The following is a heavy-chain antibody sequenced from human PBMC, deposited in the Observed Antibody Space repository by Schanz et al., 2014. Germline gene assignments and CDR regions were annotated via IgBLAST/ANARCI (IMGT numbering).Heavy chain of an antibody. Sequence: EVQLLESGGGLVQPGGSLRLSCAASGFTFSSYAMSWVRQAPGKGLEWVSAISGSGGSAYYADSVKGRFTISGDSSKYTVYLRMSSLRADDTAVYYCAKDAPYQFDLWGRGTLITVSS. V-gene: IGHV3-23*01. CDR1: GFTFSSYA. J-gene: IGHJ2*01. CDR3: AKDAPYQFDL. CDR2: ISGSGGSA. D-gene: IGHD2-2*01.